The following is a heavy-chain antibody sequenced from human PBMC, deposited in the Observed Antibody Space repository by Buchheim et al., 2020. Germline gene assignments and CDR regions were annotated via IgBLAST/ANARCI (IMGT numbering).Heavy chain of an antibody. J-gene: IGHJ4*02. CDR1: GGSISSYY. D-gene: IGHD2-21*01. CDR3: ARLEGVWFLLDY. V-gene: IGHV4-59*08. CDR2: IYYSGST. Sequence: QVQLQESGPGLVKPSGTLSLTCAVSGGSISSYYWSWIRQPPGKGLEWIGYIYYSGSTNYNPSLKSRVTISVDTSKNQFSLKLSSVTAADTAVYYCARLEGVWFLLDYWGQGTL.